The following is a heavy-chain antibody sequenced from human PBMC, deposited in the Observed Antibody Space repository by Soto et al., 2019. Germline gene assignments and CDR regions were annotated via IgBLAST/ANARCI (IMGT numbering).Heavy chain of an antibody. J-gene: IGHJ4*02. D-gene: IGHD3-3*01. CDR3: ARDVSSEYASILDV. CDR1: RLTFSPYW. Sequence: PGGSLRLSCEGFRLTFSPYWMTWVRQAPGKGLEWAASIKEDGSVKNYADSVKGRFTVSRDNVKRAMFLQMTSVRVDDTAVYFCARDVSSEYASILDVWGRGARVTVSS. CDR2: IKEDGSVK. V-gene: IGHV3-7*03.